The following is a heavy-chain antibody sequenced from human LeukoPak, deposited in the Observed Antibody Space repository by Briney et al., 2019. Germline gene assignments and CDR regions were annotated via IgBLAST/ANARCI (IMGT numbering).Heavy chain of an antibody. V-gene: IGHV1-69*13. CDR2: IIPIFGTA. Sequence: GASVKVSCKASGGTFSIYAISWVRQAPGQGLEWMGGIIPIFGTANYAQKFQGRVTITADESTSTAYMELSSLRSEDTAVYYCARDRSSSSGDSIDYWGQGTLVTVSS. J-gene: IGHJ4*02. CDR1: GGTFSIYA. D-gene: IGHD6-6*01. CDR3: ARDRSSSSGDSIDY.